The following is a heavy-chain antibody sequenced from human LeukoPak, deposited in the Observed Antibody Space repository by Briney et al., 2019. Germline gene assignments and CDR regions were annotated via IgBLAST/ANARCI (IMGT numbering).Heavy chain of an antibody. D-gene: IGHD3-22*01. V-gene: IGHV3-30*18. CDR2: ISYDGSNK. CDR3: AKTGERAYYDSSGYLNY. J-gene: IGHJ4*02. Sequence: PGGSLRLSCAASGFTFSSYGMHGVRQAPGKGLEWGAVISYDGSNKYYADSVKGRFTISRDNSKNTLYLQMNSLRAEDTAVYYCAKTGERAYYDSSGYLNYWGQGTLVTVSS. CDR1: GFTFSSYG.